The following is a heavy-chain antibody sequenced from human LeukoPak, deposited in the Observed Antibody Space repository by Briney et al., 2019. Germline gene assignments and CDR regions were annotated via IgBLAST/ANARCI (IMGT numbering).Heavy chain of an antibody. Sequence: SETLSLTCAVYGGYFSPYYWNWIRQPPGKGLEWIGEINDRGNTNYNPSLKSRVTISVDTSKNQFSLKLSSVTAADTAVYYCARPNRSGYTRDAFNIWGQGTMVTVSS. D-gene: IGHD3-22*01. CDR2: INDRGNT. J-gene: IGHJ3*02. CDR1: GGYFSPYY. CDR3: ARPNRSGYTRDAFNI. V-gene: IGHV4-34*01.